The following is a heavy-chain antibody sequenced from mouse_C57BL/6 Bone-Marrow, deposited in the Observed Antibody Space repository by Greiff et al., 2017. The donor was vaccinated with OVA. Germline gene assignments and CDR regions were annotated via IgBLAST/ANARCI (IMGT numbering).Heavy chain of an antibody. CDR2: ILPSIGRT. V-gene: IGHV15-2*01. CDR3: TYSNYDYYAMDY. D-gene: IGHD2-5*01. J-gene: IGHJ4*01. Sequence: VQLQQSGSELRSPGSSVKLSCKDFDSEVFPIAYMSWVRQKPGHGFEWIGGILPSIGRTIYGEKFEDKATLDADTLSNTAYLELNSLTSEDSAIYYCTYSNYDYYAMDYWGQGTSVTVSS. CDR1: DSEVFPIAY.